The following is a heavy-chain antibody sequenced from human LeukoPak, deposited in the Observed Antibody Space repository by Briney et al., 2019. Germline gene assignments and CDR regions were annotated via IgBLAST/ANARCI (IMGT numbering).Heavy chain of an antibody. D-gene: IGHD6-13*01. J-gene: IGHJ4*02. V-gene: IGHV4-34*01. CDR3: AREKGYSSSWPLDY. CDR2: INHSGST. Sequence: SETLSLTCAVYGGSFSGYYWSWIRQPPGKGLEWIGEINHSGSTNYNPSLKSRATISVDTSKNQFSLKLSSVTAADTAVYYCAREKGYSSSWPLDYWGQGTLVTVSS. CDR1: GGSFSGYY.